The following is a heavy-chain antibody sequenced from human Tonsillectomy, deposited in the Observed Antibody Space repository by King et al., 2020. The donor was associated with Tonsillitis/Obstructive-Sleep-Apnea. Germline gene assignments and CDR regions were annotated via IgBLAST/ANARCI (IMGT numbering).Heavy chain of an antibody. D-gene: IGHD3-3*01. CDR2: IKQDGSEK. V-gene: IGHV3-7*01. CDR1: GFTFSSYW. J-gene: IGHJ4*02. Sequence: VQLVESGGGLVQPGGSLRLSCAASGFTFSSYWMSWVRQAPGKGLEWVANIKQDGSEKYYVDSVKGRFTLSRDNAKNSLYLQMNSLRAEDTAVYYCAREAGGTIFGGVTQHQYYFDYWGQGPLVTVPS. CDR3: AREAGGTIFGGVTQHQYYFDY.